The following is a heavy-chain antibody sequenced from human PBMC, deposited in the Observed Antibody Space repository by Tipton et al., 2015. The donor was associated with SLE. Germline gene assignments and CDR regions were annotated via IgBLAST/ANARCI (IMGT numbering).Heavy chain of an antibody. CDR1: GDSINSHY. Sequence: TLSLTCTVSGDSINSHYWSWIRQPAGKGLQGVGRIYTTGSINYDPSLKSRVTMSVDTSKNQFSLRLNSVTAADTALYYCAGEGVVTIGGYAFEIWGQWTMVTVSS. J-gene: IGHJ3*02. CDR2: IYTTGSI. V-gene: IGHV4-4*07. D-gene: IGHD3-16*01. CDR3: AGEGVVTIGGYAFEI.